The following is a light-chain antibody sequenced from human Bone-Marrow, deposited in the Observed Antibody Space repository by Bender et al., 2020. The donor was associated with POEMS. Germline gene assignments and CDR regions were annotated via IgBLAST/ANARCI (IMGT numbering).Light chain of an antibody. CDR2: DFN. CDR3: CSYAGYYTV. Sequence: QSALTQPASVSGSPGQSITISCTGTSSDVRDYNYVSWYQQHPGKAPKLIIYDFNERPSGVPDRFSGSKSGNTASLTISGLQAEDEDDYYCCSYAGYYTVFGGGTELTVL. J-gene: IGLJ3*02. V-gene: IGLV2-11*01. CDR1: SSDVRDYNY.